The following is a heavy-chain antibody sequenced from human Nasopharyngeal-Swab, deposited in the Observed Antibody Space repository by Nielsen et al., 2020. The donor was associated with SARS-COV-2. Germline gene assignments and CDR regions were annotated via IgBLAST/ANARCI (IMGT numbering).Heavy chain of an antibody. CDR2: INSDGSST. D-gene: IGHD1-26*01. CDR3: ARERYSGSYDY. V-gene: IGHV3-74*01. J-gene: IGHJ4*02. Sequence: VRQAPGKGLVWVSRINSDGSSTTYADSVKGRFTISRDNAKNTLYLQMNSLRAEDTAVYYCARERYSGSYDYWGQGTLVTVSS.